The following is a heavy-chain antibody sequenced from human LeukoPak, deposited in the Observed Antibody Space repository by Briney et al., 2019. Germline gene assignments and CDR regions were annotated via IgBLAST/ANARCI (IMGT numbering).Heavy chain of an antibody. CDR3: ARHITMVRGVISTPHYYFDY. J-gene: IGHJ4*02. Sequence: SETLSLTCTVSGGSISSYYWSWIRQPPGKGLEWIGYIYYSGSTNYNPSLKSRVIISVDTSKNQFSLKLSSVTAADTAVYYCARHITMVRGVISTPHYYFDYWGQGTLVTASS. CDR1: GGSISSYY. V-gene: IGHV4-59*08. D-gene: IGHD3-10*01. CDR2: IYYSGST.